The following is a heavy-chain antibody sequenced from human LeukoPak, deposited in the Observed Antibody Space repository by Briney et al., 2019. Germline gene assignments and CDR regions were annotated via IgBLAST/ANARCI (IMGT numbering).Heavy chain of an antibody. CDR1: GFTFSSYS. V-gene: IGHV3-48*02. J-gene: IGHJ4*02. D-gene: IGHD3-22*01. Sequence: GSLRLSCAASGFTFSSYSMNWVRQAPGKGLEWVSFISSSSSPIYYADSVKGRFTISRDNAKNSLFLQMNSLRDEDTAVYYCARERRAYGSSGHPSLFDYWGQGTLVTVSS. CDR3: ARERRAYGSSGHPSLFDY. CDR2: ISSSSSPI.